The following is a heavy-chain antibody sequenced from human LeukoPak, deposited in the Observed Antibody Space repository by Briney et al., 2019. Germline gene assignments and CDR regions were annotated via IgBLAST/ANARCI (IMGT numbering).Heavy chain of an antibody. CDR1: GYTFTSYG. Sequence: GASVKVSCKASGYTFTSYGISWVRQAPGQGLEWMGGIIPIFGTANYAQKFQGRVTITADESTSTAYMELSSLRSEDTAVYYCARGRGDYDFWSGYYTAWFDPWGQGTLVTVSS. CDR2: IIPIFGTA. V-gene: IGHV1-69*13. D-gene: IGHD3-3*01. CDR3: ARGRGDYDFWSGYYTAWFDP. J-gene: IGHJ5*02.